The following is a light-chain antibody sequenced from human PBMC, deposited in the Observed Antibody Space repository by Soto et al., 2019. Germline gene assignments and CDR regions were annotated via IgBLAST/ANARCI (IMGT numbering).Light chain of an antibody. CDR2: STS. Sequence: DIQMTQSPSSVSASVGDRVTITCRASQTISSWLAWYQQKPGKAPKLLIYSTSNLQSGVPSRFSGSGSGTDFTLTISSLQPEDFATYYCQQSNSFPRTFGQGTKVEIK. V-gene: IGKV1D-12*01. J-gene: IGKJ1*01. CDR3: QQSNSFPRT. CDR1: QTISSW.